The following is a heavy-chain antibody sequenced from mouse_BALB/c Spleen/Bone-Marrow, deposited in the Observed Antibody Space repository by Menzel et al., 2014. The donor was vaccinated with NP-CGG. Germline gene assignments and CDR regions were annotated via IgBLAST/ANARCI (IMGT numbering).Heavy chain of an antibody. D-gene: IGHD2-4*01. CDR2: INPYNDGT. CDR1: GHTFTSYV. J-gene: IGHJ4*01. Sequence: VHVKQSGPELVKPGASVKMSCKASGHTFTSYVMHWVKQKPGQGLEWIGYINPYNDGTKYNEKFKGKATLTSDKSSSTAYMELSSLTSEDSAVYYCARVDYDRGYAMDYWGQGTSVTVSS. V-gene: IGHV1-14*01. CDR3: ARVDYDRGYAMDY.